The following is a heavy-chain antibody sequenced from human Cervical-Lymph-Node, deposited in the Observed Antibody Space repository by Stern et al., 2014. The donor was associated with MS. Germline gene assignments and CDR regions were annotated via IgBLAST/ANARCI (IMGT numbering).Heavy chain of an antibody. CDR1: GDTFTDYA. V-gene: IGHV1-69*06. CDR3: AREVGSLAMDV. D-gene: IGHD1-1*01. CDR2: ITPVFNSA. J-gene: IGHJ6*01. Sequence: VQLEESGAEVKKPGSSGRVSCKASGDTFTDYAISWVRQATGQGPEWMGGITPVFNSADYAQKFQGRLTITADKSRSTAYMELSSLTSEDTAVYYCAREVGSLAMDVWGQGTTVTVSS.